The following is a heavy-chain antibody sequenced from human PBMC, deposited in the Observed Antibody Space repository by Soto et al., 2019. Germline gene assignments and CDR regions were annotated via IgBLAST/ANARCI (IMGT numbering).Heavy chain of an antibody. CDR1: GFKFEDYA. CDR3: AKDISGDYYYYFMDV. CDR2: ISWNSGNV. J-gene: IGHJ6*03. V-gene: IGHV3-9*01. D-gene: IGHD4-17*01. Sequence: EVQLVESGGGLVQPGRSLRLSCAASGFKFEDYAMHWVRQAPGKGLEWVSGISWNSGNVAYADSVKGRFTISRDNAKNSLYLQMISLRAEDTALYHCAKDISGDYYYYFMDVWGEGTTVTVSS.